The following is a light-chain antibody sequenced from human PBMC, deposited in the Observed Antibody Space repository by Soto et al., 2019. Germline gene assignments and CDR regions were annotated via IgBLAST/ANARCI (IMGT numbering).Light chain of an antibody. CDR3: NSYTTSNNFV. V-gene: IGLV2-14*03. J-gene: IGLJ1*01. Sequence: ALTQPASVSGSPGQAITVSCSGTSSDIGAHNFVSWYQQHPGKAPKLIIYEVINRPSGVSDRFSGSKSGNTASLTISGLQSEDEADYYCNSYTTSNNFVFGSGTRSPS. CDR2: EVI. CDR1: SSDIGAHNF.